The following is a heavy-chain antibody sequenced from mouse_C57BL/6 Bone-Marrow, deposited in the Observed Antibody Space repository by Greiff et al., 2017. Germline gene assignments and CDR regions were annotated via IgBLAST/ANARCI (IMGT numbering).Heavy chain of an antibody. CDR1: GFTFSDYG. CDR3: ARTDYYCSSDYAIDY. Sequence: EVQLVESGGGLVQPGGSLKLSCAASGFTFSDYGMAWVRQAPRKGPEWVAFISNLAYSIYYADTVTGRFTISRENAKNTLYLEMSRLKSEDTAMYYCARTDYYCSSDYAIDYWCQGTSVSVSS. J-gene: IGHJ4*01. V-gene: IGHV5-15*01. CDR2: ISNLAYSI. D-gene: IGHD1-1*01.